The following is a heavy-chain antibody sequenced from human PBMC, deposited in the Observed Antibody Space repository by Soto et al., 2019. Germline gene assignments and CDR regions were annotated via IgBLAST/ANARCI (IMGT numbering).Heavy chain of an antibody. Sequence: SETLSLTCADYGGSFSGYYWIWIRQPPGKGLEWIGEINHSGSTNYNPSLKSRVTISVDTSKNQFSLKLSSVTAADTAVYYCARRNIALVAAIQHWGQGTLVTVSS. CDR3: ARRNIALVAAIQH. CDR2: INHSGST. V-gene: IGHV4-34*01. J-gene: IGHJ1*01. CDR1: GGSFSGYY. D-gene: IGHD2-15*01.